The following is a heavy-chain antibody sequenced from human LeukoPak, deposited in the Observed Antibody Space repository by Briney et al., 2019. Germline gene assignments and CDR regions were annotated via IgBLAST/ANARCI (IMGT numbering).Heavy chain of an antibody. CDR2: ISSGGSYI. CDR3: AKPARSMVRGVPDY. D-gene: IGHD3-10*01. Sequence: KPGGSLRLSCAASKFSFTDYYMSWIRQAPGKGLEWISYISSGGSYINYADSVKGRFTISRDNSKNTLYLQMNSLRAEDTAVYYCAKPARSMVRGVPDYWGQGTLVTVSS. V-gene: IGHV3-11*03. J-gene: IGHJ4*02. CDR1: KFSFTDYY.